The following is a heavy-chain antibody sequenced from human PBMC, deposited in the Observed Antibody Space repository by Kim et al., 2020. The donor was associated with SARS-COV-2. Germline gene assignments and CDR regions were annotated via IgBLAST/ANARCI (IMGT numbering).Heavy chain of an antibody. D-gene: IGHD3-22*01. V-gene: IGHV3-15*01. CDR3: TTLYYYDSSGPTVLYYYYGMAV. J-gene: IGHJ6*02. CDR2: IKSKTDGGTT. Sequence: GGSLRLSCAASGFTFSNAWMSWVRQAPGKGLEWVGRIKSKTDGGTTDYAAPVKGSFTISRDDSKNTLYLQMNSLKTEDTAVYYCTTLYYYDSSGPTVLYYYYGMAVWGQGTTVTVSS. CDR1: GFTFSNAW.